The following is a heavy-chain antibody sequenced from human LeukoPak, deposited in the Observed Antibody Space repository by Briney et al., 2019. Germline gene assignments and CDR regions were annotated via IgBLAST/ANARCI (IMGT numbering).Heavy chain of an antibody. Sequence: SETLSLTXTVSGGSISSYYWGWIRQPPGKGLEWIGSIYYSGSTYYNPSLKSRVTISVDTSKNQFSLKLSSVTAADTAVYYCARNGDYRAFDIWGQGTMVTVSS. J-gene: IGHJ3*02. D-gene: IGHD4-17*01. CDR3: ARNGDYRAFDI. V-gene: IGHV4-39*01. CDR2: IYYSGST. CDR1: GGSISSYY.